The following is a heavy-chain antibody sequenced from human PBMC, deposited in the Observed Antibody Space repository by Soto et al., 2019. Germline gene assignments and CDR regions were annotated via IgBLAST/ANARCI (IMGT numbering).Heavy chain of an antibody. D-gene: IGHD4-17*01. Sequence: QLQLQESGPGLVKPSETLSLTCTVSGGSISSSSYYWGWIRQPPGKGLEWIGSIYYSGSTYYNPYLKRRVTISVDTSKNQFSLKLSSVTAADTAVYYCARRDYGDYVGYFDYWGQGTLVTVSS. CDR2: IYYSGST. CDR1: GGSISSSSYY. J-gene: IGHJ4*02. V-gene: IGHV4-39*01. CDR3: ARRDYGDYVGYFDY.